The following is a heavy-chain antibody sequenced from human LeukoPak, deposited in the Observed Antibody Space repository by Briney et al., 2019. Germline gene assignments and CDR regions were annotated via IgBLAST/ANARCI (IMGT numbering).Heavy chain of an antibody. J-gene: IGHJ4*02. D-gene: IGHD6-13*01. CDR1: GYTFTSYG. Sequence: ASVKVSCKASGYTFTSYGISWVRQAPGQGLEWMRWISAYDGNTNYAQKLQGRVTMTTDTSTSTAYMELRSLRSDDTAVYYCARDRYSSSWGGFDYWGQGTLVTVSS. CDR3: ARDRYSSSWGGFDY. V-gene: IGHV1-18*01. CDR2: ISAYDGNT.